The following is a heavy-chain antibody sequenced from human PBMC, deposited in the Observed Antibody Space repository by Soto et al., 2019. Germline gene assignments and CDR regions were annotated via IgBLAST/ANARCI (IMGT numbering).Heavy chain of an antibody. J-gene: IGHJ6*01. CDR2: IYYSGST. CDR1: GGSISSYY. V-gene: IGHV4-59*12. D-gene: IGHD4-4*01. Sequence: SETLSLTCTVSGGSISSYYWSWIRQPPGKGLEWIGYIYYSGSTNYNPSLKSRVTISVDTSKNQFSLKLSSVTAADTAVYYCARDQAYDYTSPGDYYYYGMDVCGQGTSVTVSS. CDR3: ARDQAYDYTSPGDYYYYGMDV.